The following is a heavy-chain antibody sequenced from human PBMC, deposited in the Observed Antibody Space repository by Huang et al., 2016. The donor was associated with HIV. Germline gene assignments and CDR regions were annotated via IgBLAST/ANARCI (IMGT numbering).Heavy chain of an antibody. Sequence: QVQLQESGPGLVKPSQTLSLTCSVSGGRISSGNYYWSWIRQPPGKGLEWIGHIYTSGTTIYNSSLKSRVTISVATSKNQFSLKLSSVTAADTAVYYCARLTGYSTFDIWGHGTVVTVSS. D-gene: IGHD3-9*01. CDR2: IYTSGTT. V-gene: IGHV4-61*09. CDR3: ARLTGYSTFDI. J-gene: IGHJ3*02. CDR1: GGRISSGNYY.